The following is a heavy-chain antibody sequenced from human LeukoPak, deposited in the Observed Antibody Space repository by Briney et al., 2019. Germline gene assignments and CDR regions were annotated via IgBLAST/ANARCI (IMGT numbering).Heavy chain of an antibody. Sequence: PSETLSLTCTVSGGSISSGYYWGWIRQPPGKGLEWIGSIYHSGSTYYNPSLKSRVTISVDTSKNQFSLKLSSVTAADTAVYYCARDRDFWSGYYIDAFDIWGQGTMVSVSS. CDR2: IYHSGST. J-gene: IGHJ3*02. CDR3: ARDRDFWSGYYIDAFDI. CDR1: GGSISSGYY. D-gene: IGHD3-3*01. V-gene: IGHV4-38-2*02.